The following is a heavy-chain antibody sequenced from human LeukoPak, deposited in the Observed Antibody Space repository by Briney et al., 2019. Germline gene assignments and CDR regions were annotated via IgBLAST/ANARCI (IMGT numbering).Heavy chain of an antibody. CDR2: IYSGGST. CDR1: GFTVSSNY. CDR3: ARYSGSYYYFHY. J-gene: IGHJ4*02. D-gene: IGHD1-26*01. Sequence: GGSLRLSCAASGFTVSSNYMSWVRQAPGKGLEWVSVIYSGGSTYYADSVKGRFTISRDNSKNTLYLQMNSLRAEDTAVYYCARYSGSYYYFHYWGQGTLVTVSS. V-gene: IGHV3-53*01.